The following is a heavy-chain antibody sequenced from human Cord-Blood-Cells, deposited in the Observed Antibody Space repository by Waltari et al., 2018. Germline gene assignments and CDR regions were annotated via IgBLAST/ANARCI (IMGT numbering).Heavy chain of an antibody. J-gene: IGHJ3*02. CDR2: INPNSGGT. CDR3: ARDPSLGIGAFDI. D-gene: IGHD7-27*01. Sequence: QVQLVQSGAEVKKHGASVKVSCKASGYPFTGYYMHWVRQAPGQGLEWMGWINPNSGGTNYAQKFQGRVTMTRDTSISTAYMELSRLRSDDTAVYYCARDPSLGIGAFDIWGQGTMVTVSS. V-gene: IGHV1-2*02. CDR1: GYPFTGYY.